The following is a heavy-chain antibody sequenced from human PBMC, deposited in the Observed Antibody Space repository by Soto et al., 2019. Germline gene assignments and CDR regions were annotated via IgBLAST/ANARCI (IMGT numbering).Heavy chain of an antibody. J-gene: IGHJ4*02. CDR1: GYTFTSYG. CDR3: ARVDCSGGSCYRLFDS. V-gene: IGHV1-18*04. D-gene: IGHD2-15*01. Sequence: QVQLVQSGAEVKKPGASVKVSCKASGYTFTSYGISWVRQAPGQGLEWMGWISAYNGNTNYAQKLQGRVTMTTDTSTSTAYMERRSLRSDDTAVYYCARVDCSGGSCYRLFDSWGQGTLVTVSS. CDR2: ISAYNGNT.